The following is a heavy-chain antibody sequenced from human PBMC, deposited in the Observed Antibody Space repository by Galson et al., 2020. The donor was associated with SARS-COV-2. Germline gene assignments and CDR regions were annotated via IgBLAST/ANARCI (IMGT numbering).Heavy chain of an antibody. CDR2: IYYSGST. CDR3: ARDPYYYDSSGYYSDGMDV. Sequence: ETSETLSLTCTVSGGSISSGGYYWSWIRQHPGKGLEWIGYIYYSGSTYYNPSLKSRVTISVDTSKNQFSLKLSSVTAADTAVYYCARDPYYYDSSGYYSDGMDVWGQGTTVTVSS. J-gene: IGHJ6*02. CDR1: GGSISSGGYY. D-gene: IGHD3-22*01. V-gene: IGHV4-31*03.